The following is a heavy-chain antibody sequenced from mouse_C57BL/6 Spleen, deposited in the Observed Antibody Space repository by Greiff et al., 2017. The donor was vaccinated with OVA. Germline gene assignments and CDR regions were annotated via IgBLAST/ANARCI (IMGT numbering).Heavy chain of an antibody. V-gene: IGHV5-4*01. CDR1: GFTFSSYA. Sequence: EVMLVESGGGLVKPGGSLKLSCAASGFTFSSYAMSWVRQTPEKRLEWVATISDGGSYTYYPDNVKGRFTISRDNAKNNLYLQMSHLKSEDTAMYYCARDKPGFYAMDYWGQGTSVTVSS. CDR3: ARDKPGFYAMDY. CDR2: ISDGGSYT. J-gene: IGHJ4*01.